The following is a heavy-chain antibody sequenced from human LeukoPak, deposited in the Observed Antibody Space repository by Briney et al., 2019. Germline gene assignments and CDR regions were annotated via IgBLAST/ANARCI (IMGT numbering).Heavy chain of an antibody. V-gene: IGHV4-4*02. CDR1: GDSITSQSG. D-gene: IGHD6-19*01. J-gene: IGHJ4*02. CDR3: ASHVTVLGTRGFDF. CDR2: VHHGGAS. Sequence: SETLTLTCAVSGDSITSQSGRSWVRQPPGKGLEWIGEVHHGGASNYDPSLESRVTISVDKSKNRFSLNLRSVTAADTATYYCASHVTVLGTRGFDFWGRGTLVTVS.